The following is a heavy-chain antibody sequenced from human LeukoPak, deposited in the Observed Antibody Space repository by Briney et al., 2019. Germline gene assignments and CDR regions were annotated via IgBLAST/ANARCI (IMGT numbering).Heavy chain of an antibody. Sequence: SENLSLTCTVSGGSISSYYWSWIRQPPGKGLEWIGYIYYSGSTNYNPSLKSRVTISVDTSMNQFSLKMSSVTSADTAVYYCARHHERSGYRAVDYWGQGTLVTVSS. V-gene: IGHV4-59*01. CDR2: IYYSGST. J-gene: IGHJ4*02. D-gene: IGHD3-22*01. CDR3: ARHHERSGYRAVDY. CDR1: GGSISSYY.